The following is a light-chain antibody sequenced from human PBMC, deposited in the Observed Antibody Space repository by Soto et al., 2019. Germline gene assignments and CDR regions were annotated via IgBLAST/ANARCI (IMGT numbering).Light chain of an antibody. CDR3: QQYNNWPPRIT. J-gene: IGKJ5*01. CDR1: QSVSSN. CDR2: GAS. V-gene: IGKV3-15*01. Sequence: SPGGRATLSCRASQSVSSNLAWYQQKPGQAPRLLIYGASTRATGIPARFSGSGSGTEFTLTISSLQSEDFAVYYCQQYNNWPPRITFGQGTRLEIK.